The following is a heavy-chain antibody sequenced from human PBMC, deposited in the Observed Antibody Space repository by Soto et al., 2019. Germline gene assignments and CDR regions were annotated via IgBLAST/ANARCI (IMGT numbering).Heavy chain of an antibody. CDR3: ARETHRHVLRFLEWLSYYYGMDV. J-gene: IGHJ6*02. V-gene: IGHV1-69*06. CDR2: IISTFGTA. Sequence: ASVKVSCKASGGTFSSYAISWVRQAPGQGLEWMGGIISTFGTANYAQKFQGRVTITADKSTSTAYMELSSLRSEDTAVYYCARETHRHVLRFLEWLSYYYGMDVWGQGTTVTVSS. D-gene: IGHD3-3*01. CDR1: GGTFSSYA.